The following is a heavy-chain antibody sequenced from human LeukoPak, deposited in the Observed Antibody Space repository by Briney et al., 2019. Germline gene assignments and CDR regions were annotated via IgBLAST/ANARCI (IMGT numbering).Heavy chain of an antibody. D-gene: IGHD3-3*01. J-gene: IGHJ5*02. V-gene: IGHV4-34*01. CDR1: GGSFSGYY. Sequence: SETLSLTCAVYGGSFSGYYWSWIRQPPGKGLEWIGEINHSGSTNYNPSLKSRVTISVDTSKNQFSLKLSSVTAADTAVYYCARRLRFLEWPRRNWFDPWGQGTLVTVSS. CDR2: INHSGST. CDR3: ARRLRFLEWPRRNWFDP.